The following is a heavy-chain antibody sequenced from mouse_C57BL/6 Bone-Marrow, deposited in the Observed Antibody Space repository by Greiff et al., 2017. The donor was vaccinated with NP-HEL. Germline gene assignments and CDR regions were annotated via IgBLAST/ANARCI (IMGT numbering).Heavy chain of an antibody. CDR2: IDPENGDT. V-gene: IGHV14-4*01. Sequence: VQLQQSGAELVRPGASVKLSCTASGFNIKDDYMHWVKQRPEQGLEWIGWIDPENGDTEYASKFQGKATITADTSSNTAYLQLSSLTAEDTAVYYCTSYSNYVGWGQGTLVTVSA. CDR1: GFNIKDDY. J-gene: IGHJ3*02. CDR3: TSYSNYVG. D-gene: IGHD2-5*01.